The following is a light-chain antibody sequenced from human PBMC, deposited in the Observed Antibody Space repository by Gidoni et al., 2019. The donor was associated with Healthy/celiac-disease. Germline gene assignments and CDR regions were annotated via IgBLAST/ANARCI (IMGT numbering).Light chain of an antibody. V-gene: IGLV2-23*01. CDR2: EGS. Sequence: QSALTQPAAVSGSPGQSITISFTGTSSDVGSYNLVSWYQQHPGKAPKLMIDEGSKRPSGVFNRFSGSKSGNTASLTISGLQAEDEADYYCCSYAGSSTLVFGGGTKLTVL. CDR1: SSDVGSYNL. J-gene: IGLJ2*01. CDR3: CSYAGSSTLV.